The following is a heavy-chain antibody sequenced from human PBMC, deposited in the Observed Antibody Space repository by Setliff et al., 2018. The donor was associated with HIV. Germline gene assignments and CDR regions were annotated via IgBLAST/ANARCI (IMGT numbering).Heavy chain of an antibody. V-gene: IGHV3-21*04. J-gene: IGHJ4*02. CDR2: ISTTSGKI. D-gene: IGHD6-19*01. CDR1: GFTFRNYQ. CDR3: ACLGHASGWYGEADF. Sequence: GGSLRLSCAASGFTFRNYQMNWVRQAPGKGLELVSSISTTSGKISYADSGQGRFTISRDNAMNSLYLQMNNLRAEDTALYYCACLGHASGWYGEADFWGQGTLVTVSS.